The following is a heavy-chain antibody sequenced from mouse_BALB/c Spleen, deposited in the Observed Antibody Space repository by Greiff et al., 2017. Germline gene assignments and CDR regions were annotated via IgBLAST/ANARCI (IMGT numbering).Heavy chain of an antibody. D-gene: IGHD2-4*01. V-gene: IGHV1S135*01. CDR3: ARKGMITTFAY. Sequence: EVQLQQSGPELMKPGASVKISCKASGYSFTSYYMHWVKQSHGKSLEWIGYIDPFNGGTSYNQKFKGKATLTVDKSSSTAYMHLSSLTSEDSAVYYCARKGMITTFAYWGQGTLVTVSA. J-gene: IGHJ3*01. CDR1: GYSFTSYY. CDR2: IDPFNGGT.